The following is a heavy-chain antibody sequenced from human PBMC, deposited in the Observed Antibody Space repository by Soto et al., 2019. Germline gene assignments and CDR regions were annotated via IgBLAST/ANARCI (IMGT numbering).Heavy chain of an antibody. CDR1: GYTFTSYG. V-gene: IGHV1-18*01. Sequence: QVQLVQSGAEVKKPGASVKVSCKASGYTFTSYGISWVRQAPGQGLEWMGWISAYNGNTNYAQKLQGRVTMTTDTSTSTAYMGLRSLISYDTAVDYCAIPRRELYYGAFDIWGQGTMVTVSS. CDR3: AIPRRELYYGAFDI. J-gene: IGHJ3*02. CDR2: ISAYNGNT. D-gene: IGHD2-8*01.